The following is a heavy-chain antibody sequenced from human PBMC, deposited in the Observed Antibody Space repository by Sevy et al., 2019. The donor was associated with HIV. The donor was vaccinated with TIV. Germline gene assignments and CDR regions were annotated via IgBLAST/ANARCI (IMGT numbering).Heavy chain of an antibody. J-gene: IGHJ6*02. Sequence: GGSLRLSCAASGFTFDDYAMHWVRQAPGKGLEWVSGISWNSGSIGYADSVKGRFTISRDNAKNSLYLQMNSLRAEDTALYYCAKDMGMDSSGWYGRGADAHYYYGMDVWGQGTTVTVSS. V-gene: IGHV3-9*01. CDR1: GFTFDDYA. CDR3: AKDMGMDSSGWYGRGADAHYYYGMDV. D-gene: IGHD6-19*01. CDR2: ISWNSGSI.